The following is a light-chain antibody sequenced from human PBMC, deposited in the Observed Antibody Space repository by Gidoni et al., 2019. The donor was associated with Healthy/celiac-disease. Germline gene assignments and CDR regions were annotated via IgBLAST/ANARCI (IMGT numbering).Light chain of an antibody. CDR3: QQYYSYPRT. V-gene: IGKV1-8*01. CDR2: AAS. J-gene: IGKJ1*01. Sequence: AIRMTQSPSSFSASTGDRVTITCRASQGISSYLAWYQQKPEKAPKLLIYAASTLQSGVPSRFSGSGSETDFTLTISCLQSEDFATYYCQQYYSYPRTFGQGTKVEIK. CDR1: QGISSY.